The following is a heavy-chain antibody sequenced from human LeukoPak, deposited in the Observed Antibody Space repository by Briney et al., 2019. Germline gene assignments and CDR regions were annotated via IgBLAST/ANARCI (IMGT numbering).Heavy chain of an antibody. D-gene: IGHD4-17*01. J-gene: IGHJ6*02. V-gene: IGHV3-74*01. CDR2: INSDGSST. CDR3: ARDLPLRDYYYYGMDV. CDR1: GFTFSSYW. Sequence: GGSLRLSCAASGFTFSSYWMHWVRQAPGKGLVWVSRINSDGSSTSYADSVKGRFTISRDNAKNSLYLQMNSLRAEDTAVYYCARDLPLRDYYYYGMDVWGQGTTVTVSS.